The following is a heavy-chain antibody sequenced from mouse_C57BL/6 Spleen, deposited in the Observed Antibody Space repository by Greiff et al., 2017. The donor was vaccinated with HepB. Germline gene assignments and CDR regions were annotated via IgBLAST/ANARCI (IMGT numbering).Heavy chain of an antibody. J-gene: IGHJ2*01. Sequence: QVQLKQPGAELVKPGASVKLSCKASGYTFTSYWMHWVKQRPGQGLEWIGMIHPNSGSTNYNEKFKSKATLTVDKSSSTAYMQLSSLTSEDSAVYYCARSEDYDGPFDYWGQGTTLTVSS. CDR2: IHPNSGST. V-gene: IGHV1-64*01. D-gene: IGHD2-4*01. CDR1: GYTFTSYW. CDR3: ARSEDYDGPFDY.